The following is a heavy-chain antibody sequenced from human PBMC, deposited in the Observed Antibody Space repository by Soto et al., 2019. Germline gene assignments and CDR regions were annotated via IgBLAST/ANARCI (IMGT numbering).Heavy chain of an antibody. CDR1: VDALTAYD. V-gene: IGHV1-8*01. CDR3: ARGRASGSYYLLDY. J-gene: IGHJ4*02. Sequence: SVNVSCKTSVDALTAYDINVVRQATGHGLEWMGWINPNSGNIGYSQRFQGRVTMTRDTAIRTAYMEVRSLRSDDTAVYYCARGRASGSYYLLDYWGQGTLVTVPQ. D-gene: IGHD3-10*01. CDR2: INPNSGNI.